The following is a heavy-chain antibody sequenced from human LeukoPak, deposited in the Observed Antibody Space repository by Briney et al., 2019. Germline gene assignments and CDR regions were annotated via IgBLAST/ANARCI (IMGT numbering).Heavy chain of an antibody. CDR3: AKESEGGGWYLWDY. CDR1: GGSISRSDHY. Sequence: ASQTLSLTCSVCGGSISRSDHYWSWIRQPPGKGLEWIGNIYYNGITYYNPSLKSRVTMSVDTSQNQFSLKLSSVTATDTAVYYGAKESEGGGWYLWDYWGQGTLVTVSS. V-gene: IGHV4-30-4*01. CDR2: IYYNGIT. J-gene: IGHJ4*02. D-gene: IGHD6-19*01.